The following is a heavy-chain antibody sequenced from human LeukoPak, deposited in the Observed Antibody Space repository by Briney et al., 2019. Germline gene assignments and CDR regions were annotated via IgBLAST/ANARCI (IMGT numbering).Heavy chain of an antibody. Sequence: ASVKVSCKASGGTFSSYAISWVRPAPGQGLERMGWTNPNSGGTNYAQKFQGRVTMTRDTSISTAYMELSRLRSDDTAVYYCARDSFEASWGQGTLVTVSS. V-gene: IGHV1-2*02. CDR2: TNPNSGGT. J-gene: IGHJ4*02. D-gene: IGHD3-10*01. CDR1: GGTFSSYA. CDR3: ARDSFEAS.